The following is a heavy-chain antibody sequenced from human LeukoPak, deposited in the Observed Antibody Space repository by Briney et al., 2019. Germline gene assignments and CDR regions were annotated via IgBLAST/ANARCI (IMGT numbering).Heavy chain of an antibody. CDR2: ISSSGSTI. V-gene: IGHV3-48*03. CDR3: ARAGGSYGELDY. J-gene: IGHJ4*02. CDR1: GVTFSIYE. Sequence: GGSLRLSCAASGVTFSIYEMNWVRQAPGKGLEWVSYISSSGSTIYYADSVKGRFTISRDNAKNSLYLQMNSLRAEDTAVYYCARAGGSYGELDYWGQGTLVTVSS. D-gene: IGHD1-26*01.